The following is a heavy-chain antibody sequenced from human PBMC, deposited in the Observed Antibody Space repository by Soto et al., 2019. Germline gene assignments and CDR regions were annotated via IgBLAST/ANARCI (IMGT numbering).Heavy chain of an antibody. V-gene: IGHV4-31*03. CDR3: ARGQDYSKTGY. Sequence: QVQLQESGPGLVKPSQTLSLTCTVSGGSISSGTYYWNWIRQLPGKGLEWIGCIHPSGSTHYNPSLKSRVSISHDTSKNQFSLKVSSVTAADTAMYYCARGQDYSKTGYWGQGTLVTVSS. CDR1: GGSISSGTYY. D-gene: IGHD4-4*01. J-gene: IGHJ4*02. CDR2: IHPSGST.